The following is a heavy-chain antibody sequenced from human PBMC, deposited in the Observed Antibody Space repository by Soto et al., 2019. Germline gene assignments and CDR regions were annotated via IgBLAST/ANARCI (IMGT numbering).Heavy chain of an antibody. CDR1: GGSFSGYY. CDR3: ASSSLYGMDV. Sequence: SETLSLTCAVCGGSFSGYYWSWIRQPPGKGLEWIGEINHSGSTNYNPSLKSRVTISIDTSKDQFSLKVGSVTAADTAVYYCASSSLYGMDVWGQGTTVTVSS. J-gene: IGHJ6*02. CDR2: INHSGST. V-gene: IGHV4-34*01.